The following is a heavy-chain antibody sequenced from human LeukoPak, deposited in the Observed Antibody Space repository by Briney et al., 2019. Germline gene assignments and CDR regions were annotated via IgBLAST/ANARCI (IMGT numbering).Heavy chain of an antibody. V-gene: IGHV1-69*13. J-gene: IGHJ4*02. D-gene: IGHD2-15*01. CDR2: IIPIFGTA. CDR1: GGTFSSYA. Sequence: SVKVSCKASGGTFSSYAISWVRQAPGQGLEWMGGIIPIFGTANYAQKFQGRVTITADESTSTAYMELSSLRSEDTAVYYCARDCSGGSCYSDFDYWGQGTLVTVSS. CDR3: ARDCSGGSCYSDFDY.